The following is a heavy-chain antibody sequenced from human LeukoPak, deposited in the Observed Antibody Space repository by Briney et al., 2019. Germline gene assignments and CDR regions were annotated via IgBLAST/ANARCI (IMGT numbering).Heavy chain of an antibody. CDR2: ISAYNGNT. J-gene: IGHJ6*02. CDR3: ARKITMVRGAYYYYYGMDV. Sequence: GSVKVSCKASGYTFTSYGISWVRQAPGQGLEWMGWISAYNGNTNYAQKLQGRVTMTTDTSTSTAYMELRSLRSDDTAVYYCARKITMVRGAYYYYYGMDVWGQGTTVTVSS. D-gene: IGHD3-10*01. CDR1: GYTFTSYG. V-gene: IGHV1-18*01.